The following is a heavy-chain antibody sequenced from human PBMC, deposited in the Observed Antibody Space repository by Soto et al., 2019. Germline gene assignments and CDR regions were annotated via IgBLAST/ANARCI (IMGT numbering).Heavy chain of an antibody. D-gene: IGHD3-3*01. V-gene: IGHV4-39*01. Sequence: SETLSLTCTVSGGSISSSSYYWGWIRQPPGKGLEWIGSIYYSGSTYYNPSLKSRVTISVDTSKNQFSLKLSSVTAADTAVYYCAKNDFWTAPLGMDVWGQGTTVTVSS. CDR2: IYYSGST. CDR3: AKNDFWTAPLGMDV. J-gene: IGHJ6*02. CDR1: GGSISSSSYY.